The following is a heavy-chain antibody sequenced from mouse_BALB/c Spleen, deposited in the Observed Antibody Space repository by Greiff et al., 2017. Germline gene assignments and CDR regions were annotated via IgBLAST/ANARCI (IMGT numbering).Heavy chain of an antibody. D-gene: IGHD1-2*01. J-gene: IGHJ4*01. CDR3: ARGSLRPYYYAMDY. CDR2: IYPGSGNT. Sequence: QVQLQQSGAELARPGASVKLSCKASGYTFTDYYINWVKQRTGQGLEWIGEIYPGSGNTYYNEKFKGKATLTADKSSSTAYMQLSSLTSEDSAVYFCARGSLRPYYYAMDYWGQGTSVTVSS. CDR1: GYTFTDYY. V-gene: IGHV1-77*01.